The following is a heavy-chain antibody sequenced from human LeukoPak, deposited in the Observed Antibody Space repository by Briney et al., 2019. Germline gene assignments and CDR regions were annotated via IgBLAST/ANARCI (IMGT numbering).Heavy chain of an antibody. J-gene: IGHJ4*02. D-gene: IGHD3-22*01. Sequence: PSETLSLTCAVYGGSFSGYYWSWIRQPPGKGLEWIGNLYYNGRTYHNPSLKNRVTISVDTSKNQFSLKLSSVTAADTAVYYCARRGPAGYYDSSGYLDWGQGTLVTVSS. CDR3: ARRGPAGYYDSSGYLD. CDR2: LYYNGRT. CDR1: GGSFSGYY. V-gene: IGHV4-59*08.